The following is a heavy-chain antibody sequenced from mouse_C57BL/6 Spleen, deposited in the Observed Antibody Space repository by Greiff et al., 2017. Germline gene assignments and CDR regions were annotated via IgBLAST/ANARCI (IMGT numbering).Heavy chain of an antibody. V-gene: IGHV1-52*01. Sequence: QVQLQQPGAELVRPGSSVKLSCKASGYTFTSYWMHWVKQRPIQGLEWIGNIDPSDSETHYNQKFKDKATLTVDKSSSTAYMQLSSLTSEDSAVYYCATTYYGTYYAMDYWGQGTSVTVSS. CDR2: IDPSDSET. CDR3: ATTYYGTYYAMDY. CDR1: GYTFTSYW. J-gene: IGHJ4*01. D-gene: IGHD2-10*01.